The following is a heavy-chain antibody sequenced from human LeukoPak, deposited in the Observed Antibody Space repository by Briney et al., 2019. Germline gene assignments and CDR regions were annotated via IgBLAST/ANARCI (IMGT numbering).Heavy chain of an antibody. CDR1: GFTFDDYA. CDR3: AKGFTTVTTSGFDY. CDR2: ISWNSGSI. Sequence: GGSLRLSCAASGFTFDDYAMHWVRQAPGKGLEWVSGISWNSGSIGYADSVKGRFTISRDNAKNSLYLQMSSLRAEDTALYYCAKGFTTVTTSGFDYWGQGTLVTVSS. J-gene: IGHJ4*02. V-gene: IGHV3-9*01. D-gene: IGHD4-11*01.